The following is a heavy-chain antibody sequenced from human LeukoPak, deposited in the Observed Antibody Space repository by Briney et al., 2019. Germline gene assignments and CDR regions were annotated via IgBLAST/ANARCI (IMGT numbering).Heavy chain of an antibody. CDR2: IKSKTDGGTT. Sequence: PGGSLRLSCAASGFTFSNAWMSWVRQAPGKGLEWVGRIKSKTDGGTTDYAAPVKGRFTISRDDSKNTLYLQMNSLKTEDTAVYYCTSSVLRGYAFDIWGQGTMVTVSS. CDR3: TSSVLRGYAFDI. CDR1: GFTFSNAW. J-gene: IGHJ3*02. V-gene: IGHV3-15*01. D-gene: IGHD2-15*01.